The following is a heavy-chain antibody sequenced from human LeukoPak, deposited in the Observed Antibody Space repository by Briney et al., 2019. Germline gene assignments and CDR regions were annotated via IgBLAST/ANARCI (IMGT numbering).Heavy chain of an antibody. Sequence: PGGSLRLSCAASGSSFSNAWLSWVRQAPGKTLEWLGRIKSRADGGTTDYAARVEGIFFVSRDDSRNTVYLQLNSLKTEDTAVYYCTTANSIEAKDVFDIWGQGTMVTVSS. CDR3: TTANSIEAKDVFDI. V-gene: IGHV3-15*01. CDR2: IKSRADGGTT. J-gene: IGHJ3*02. D-gene: IGHD4-23*01. CDR1: GSSFSNAW.